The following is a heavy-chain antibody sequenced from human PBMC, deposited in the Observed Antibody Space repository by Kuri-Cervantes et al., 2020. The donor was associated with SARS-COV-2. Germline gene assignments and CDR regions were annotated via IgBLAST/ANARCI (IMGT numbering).Heavy chain of an antibody. J-gene: IGHJ4*02. CDR1: GFTFSSYG. CDR3: AKDHWDDY. Sequence: GGSLRLSCVASGFTFSSYGMHWVRQAPGKGLEWVAVISYDGSNKYYADSVKGRFTISRDNSKSTLYLQMNSLRAEDKAVYYCAKDHWDDYWGQGTLVTVSS. V-gene: IGHV3-30*18. CDR2: ISYDGSNK. D-gene: IGHD7-27*01.